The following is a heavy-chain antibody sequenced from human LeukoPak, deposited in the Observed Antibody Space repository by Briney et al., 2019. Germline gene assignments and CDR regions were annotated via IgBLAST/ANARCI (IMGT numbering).Heavy chain of an antibody. D-gene: IGHD3-3*01. V-gene: IGHV4-39*07. Sequence: SETLSLTCTVSGGSISSSSYYWGWIRQPPGKGLEWIGSIYYSGSTYYNPSLKSRVTISVDTSKNQFSLKLSSVTAADTAVYYCARVERSGWSGVIDYWGQGTLVTVSS. J-gene: IGHJ4*02. CDR3: ARVERSGWSGVIDY. CDR2: IYYSGST. CDR1: GGSISSSSYY.